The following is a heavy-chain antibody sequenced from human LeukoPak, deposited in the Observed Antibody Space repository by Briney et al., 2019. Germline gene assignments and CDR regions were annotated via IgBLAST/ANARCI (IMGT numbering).Heavy chain of an antibody. CDR1: GFTFSSYA. D-gene: IGHD6-13*01. V-gene: IGHV3-23*01. CDR2: ISGSGGST. Sequence: GGSLRLSCAASGFTFSSYAMSWVRQAPGKGLEWVSAISGSGGSTYYAYSVKGRFTISRDNAKTSLYLQMNSLRPEDMALYYCVKDINSSWYFPVFHIWGQGTMVTVSS. J-gene: IGHJ3*02. CDR3: VKDINSSWYFPVFHI.